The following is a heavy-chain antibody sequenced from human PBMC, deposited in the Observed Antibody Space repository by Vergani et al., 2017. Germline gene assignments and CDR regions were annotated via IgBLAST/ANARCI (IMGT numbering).Heavy chain of an antibody. CDR2: ISGSGGST. Sequence: EVQLLESGGGLVQPGGSLRLSCAASGFTFSSYAMSWVRQAPGKGLEWVSAISGSGGSTYYADSVKGRFTISRDNSKNTLYLQMNSLRAEDTAVYYCAKGGSYGDYYYYGMDVWGQGTTVTVSS. V-gene: IGHV3-23*01. D-gene: IGHD4-17*01. CDR1: GFTFSSYA. J-gene: IGHJ6*02. CDR3: AKGGSYGDYYYYGMDV.